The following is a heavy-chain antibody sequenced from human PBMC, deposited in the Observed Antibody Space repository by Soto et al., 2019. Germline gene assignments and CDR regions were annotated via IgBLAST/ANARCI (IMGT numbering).Heavy chain of an antibody. Sequence: PGGSLRLSCAASGFTFSSYAMSWVRQAPGKGLEWVSAISGSGGSTYYADSVKGRFTISRDNSKNTLYLQMNSLRAEDTAVYYCAKDLTPIYPATFIDYYYGMDVWGQGTTVNVSS. J-gene: IGHJ6*01. CDR2: ISGSGGST. CDR1: GFTFSSYA. V-gene: IGHV3-23*01. D-gene: IGHD2-15*01. CDR3: AKDLTPIYPATFIDYYYGMDV.